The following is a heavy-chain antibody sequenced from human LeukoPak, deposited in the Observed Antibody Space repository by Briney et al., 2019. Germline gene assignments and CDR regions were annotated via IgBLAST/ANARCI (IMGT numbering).Heavy chain of an antibody. CDR2: IHYSGST. V-gene: IGHV4-59*01. CDR1: GVSISPSY. Sequence: SETLSLTCTVSGVSISPSYWSWIRQPPGKGLEWIGYIHYSGSTNYNPSLKSRVTISVDTSKNQFSLKLSFVTAADTAIYHCARGGWSLDVWGKGTTVTVSS. D-gene: IGHD6-19*01. CDR3: ARGGWSLDV. J-gene: IGHJ6*03.